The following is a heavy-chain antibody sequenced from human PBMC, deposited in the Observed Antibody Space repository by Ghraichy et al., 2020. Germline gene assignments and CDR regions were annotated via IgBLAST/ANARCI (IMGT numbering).Heavy chain of an antibody. CDR3: ARGADFDY. Sequence: SETLSLTCAVYGGSFSGYYWSWIRQPPGKGLEWIGEINHSGSTNYNPSLKSRVTISVDTSKNQFSLKLSSVTAADTAVYYCARGADFDYWGQGTLVTVSS. V-gene: IGHV4-34*01. CDR1: GGSFSGYY. J-gene: IGHJ4*02. CDR2: INHSGST.